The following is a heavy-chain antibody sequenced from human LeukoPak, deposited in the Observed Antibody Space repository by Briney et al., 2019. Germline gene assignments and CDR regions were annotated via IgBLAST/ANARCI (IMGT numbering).Heavy chain of an antibody. CDR1: GGSISSYY. CDR2: IYTSGST. Sequence: SETLSLTCTVSGGSISSYYWSWLRQPAGKGLEWIGRIYTSGSTNYNPSLKSRVTMSVDTSKNQFSLKLSSVTAADTAVYYCARGATNPNNFDYWGQGTLVTVSS. J-gene: IGHJ4*02. CDR3: ARGATNPNNFDY. V-gene: IGHV4-4*07.